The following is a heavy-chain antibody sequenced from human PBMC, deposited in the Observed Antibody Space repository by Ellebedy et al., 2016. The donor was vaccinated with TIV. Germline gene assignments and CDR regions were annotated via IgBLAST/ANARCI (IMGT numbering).Heavy chain of an antibody. CDR2: IYYKGNT. D-gene: IGHD1-26*01. Sequence: SETLSLXXTVSSDSFSPYYWSWIRQPPGKGLEWLGYIYYKGNTNYSPSLKSRVTISVDTSNTQYTLKLSSVTAADTAVYYCARGVGGAYNWFDPWGQGTLVTVSS. J-gene: IGHJ5*02. CDR3: ARGVGGAYNWFDP. CDR1: SDSFSPYY. V-gene: IGHV4-59*01.